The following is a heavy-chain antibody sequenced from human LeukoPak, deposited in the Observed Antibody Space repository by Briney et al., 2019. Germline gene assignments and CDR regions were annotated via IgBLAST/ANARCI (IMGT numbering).Heavy chain of an antibody. CDR2: ISYDGSNK. D-gene: IGHD4-23*01. CDR3: AKDRAVGAKQDAFDI. Sequence: GGSLRLSCAASGFTFDDYAMHWVRQAPGKGLEWVAVISYDGSNKYYADSVKGRFTISRDNSKNTLYLQMNSLRAEDTAVYYCAKDRAVGAKQDAFDIWGQGTMVTVSS. CDR1: GFTFDDYA. J-gene: IGHJ3*02. V-gene: IGHV3-30*18.